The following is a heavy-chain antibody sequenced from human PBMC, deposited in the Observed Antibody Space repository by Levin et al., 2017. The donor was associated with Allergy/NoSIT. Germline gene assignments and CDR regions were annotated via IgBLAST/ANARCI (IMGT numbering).Heavy chain of an antibody. Sequence: GESLKISCKGSGYSFTSYWISWVRQMPGKGLEWMGRIDPSDSYTNYSPSFQGHVTISADKSISTAYLQWSSLKASDTAMYYCARHTRIAAARSREFGYWGQGTLVTVSS. CDR1: GYSFTSYW. CDR3: ARHTRIAAARSREFGY. V-gene: IGHV5-10-1*01. J-gene: IGHJ4*02. CDR2: IDPSDSYT. D-gene: IGHD6-13*01.